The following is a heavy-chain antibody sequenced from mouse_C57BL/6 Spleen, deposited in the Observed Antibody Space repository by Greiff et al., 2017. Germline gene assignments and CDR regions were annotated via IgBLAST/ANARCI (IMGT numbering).Heavy chain of an antibody. CDR3: ARRGIYYDYDWFAY. J-gene: IGHJ3*01. Sequence: EVQLQESGPELVKPGASVKISCKASGYSFTGYYMTWVKQSPEKSLEWIGEINPSTGGTPYNQKFKAKATLTVDKSSRTAYMQLKSLTSDDSAVYYCARRGIYYDYDWFAYWGQGTLVTVSA. CDR2: INPSTGGT. D-gene: IGHD2-4*01. CDR1: GYSFTGYY. V-gene: IGHV1-42*01.